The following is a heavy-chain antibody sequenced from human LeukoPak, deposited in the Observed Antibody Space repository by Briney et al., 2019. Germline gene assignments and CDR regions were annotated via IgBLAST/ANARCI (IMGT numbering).Heavy chain of an antibody. Sequence: PSETLSLTCTVSGGSISSGSYYWSWIRQPAGKGLEWIGRIYTSGSTNYNPSLKSRVTISVDTSKNQFSLKLSSVTAADTAVYYCARGFSSGYYFDYWGQGTLVTVSS. CDR2: IYTSGST. V-gene: IGHV4-61*02. CDR3: ARGFSSGYYFDY. J-gene: IGHJ4*02. D-gene: IGHD3-22*01. CDR1: GGSISSGSYY.